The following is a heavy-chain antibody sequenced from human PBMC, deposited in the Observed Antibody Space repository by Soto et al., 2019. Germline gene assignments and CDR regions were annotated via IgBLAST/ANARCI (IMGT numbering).Heavy chain of an antibody. Sequence: GGSLRLSCAASGFTFSNAWMNWVRQAPGKGLEWVGRIKSKTDGGTTDYAAPVKGRFTISRDDSKNTLYLQMNSLKTEDTAVYYCTTDYYDSSVTPNWFDPWGQGTLVTVSS. CDR2: IKSKTDGGTT. CDR1: GFTFSNAW. J-gene: IGHJ5*02. V-gene: IGHV3-15*07. CDR3: TTDYYDSSVTPNWFDP. D-gene: IGHD3-22*01.